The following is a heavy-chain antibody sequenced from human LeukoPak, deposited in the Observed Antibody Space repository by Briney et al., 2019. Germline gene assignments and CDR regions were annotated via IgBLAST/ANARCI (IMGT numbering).Heavy chain of an antibody. CDR1: GGTFSSYA. CDR3: ARGVAGPNLSFDY. CDR2: IIPIFGTA. Sequence: SVKVSCKASGGTFSSYAISWVRQAPGQGLEWMGGIIPIFGTANYAQKFQGRVTITADESTSTAYMELSSLRSEDTAVYYCARGVAGPNLSFDYWGQGTLVTVSS. V-gene: IGHV1-69*13. D-gene: IGHD6-19*01. J-gene: IGHJ4*02.